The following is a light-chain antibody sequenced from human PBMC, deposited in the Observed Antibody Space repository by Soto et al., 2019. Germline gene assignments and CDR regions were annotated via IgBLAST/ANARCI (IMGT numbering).Light chain of an antibody. Sequence: EIAMTQSPATLSVSPGERATLSCRASQSVSSSLAWYQQRPGQAPRLLIYGASTRATDIPARFSGSGSGTEFTLTIANLQSEDFAIYYCQHYNNWSTFGQGTRLEIK. V-gene: IGKV3-15*01. J-gene: IGKJ5*01. CDR2: GAS. CDR3: QHYNNWST. CDR1: QSVSSS.